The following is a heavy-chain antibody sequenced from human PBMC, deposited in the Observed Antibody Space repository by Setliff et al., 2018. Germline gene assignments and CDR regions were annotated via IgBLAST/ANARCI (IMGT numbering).Heavy chain of an antibody. CDR1: GFRLSDLY. CDR3: AKDRDNRWHNFDS. V-gene: IGHV3-11*01. J-gene: IGHJ4*01. D-gene: IGHD1-1*01. CDR2: ISGTGNTV. Sequence: GGSLRLSCAASGFRLSDLYMSWVRQVPGKGLEWLSKISGTGNTVYYADYVRGRVTISRDNAKNSGYLQMNSLRAEDSGVYYCAKDRDNRWHNFDSWGHGVLVTVSS.